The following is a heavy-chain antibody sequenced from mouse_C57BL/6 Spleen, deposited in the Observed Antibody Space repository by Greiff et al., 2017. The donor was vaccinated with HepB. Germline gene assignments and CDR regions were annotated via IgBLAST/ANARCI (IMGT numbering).Heavy chain of an antibody. J-gene: IGHJ2*01. CDR3: ARDGAYYSNSGFDY. Sequence: DVMLVESGGGLVKPGGSLKLSCAASGFTFSSYAMSWVRQTPEKRLEWVATISDGGSYTYYPDNVKGRFTISRDNAKNNLYLQMSHLKSEDTAMYYCARDGAYYSNSGFDYWGQGTTLTVSS. CDR2: ISDGGSYT. CDR1: GFTFSSYA. D-gene: IGHD2-5*01. V-gene: IGHV5-4*01.